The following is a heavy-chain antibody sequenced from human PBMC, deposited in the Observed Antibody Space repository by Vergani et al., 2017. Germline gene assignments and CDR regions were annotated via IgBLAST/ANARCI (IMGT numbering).Heavy chain of an antibody. J-gene: IGHJ3*02. V-gene: IGHV3-74*01. CDR1: GFTFSSYW. CDR3: ARAQRGVGYFDI. CDR2: INSDGSST. Sequence: EVQLVESGGGLVQPGGSLRLSCAASGFTFSSYWMHWVRQAPGKGLVWVSRINSDGSSTSYADSGKGRFTISRDNAKNTLYLQMNSLRAEDTAVYYCARAQRGVGYFDIWGQGTMVTVSS. D-gene: IGHD6-25*01.